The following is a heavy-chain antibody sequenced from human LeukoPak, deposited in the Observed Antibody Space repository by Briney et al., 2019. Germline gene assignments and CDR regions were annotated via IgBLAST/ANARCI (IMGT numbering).Heavy chain of an antibody. Sequence: GGSLRLSCAASGVTFSSYWMSWVRQAPGKGLEWVANIKQDGSDKYYVDSVKGRFTISRDNAKNSLYLQMNSLRAEDTAVYYCAKEGSLELRTSWFDPWGQGTLVTVSS. V-gene: IGHV3-7*01. CDR3: AKEGSLELRTSWFDP. D-gene: IGHD1-7*01. CDR2: IKQDGSDK. CDR1: GVTFSSYW. J-gene: IGHJ5*02.